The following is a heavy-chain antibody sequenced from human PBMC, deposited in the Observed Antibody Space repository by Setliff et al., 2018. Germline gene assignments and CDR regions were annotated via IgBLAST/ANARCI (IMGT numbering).Heavy chain of an antibody. Sequence: ASVKVSCKASGYTFTSHYMHRVRQASGLGLEWMGTINPSSGRTSYAQKFQGRVTMTRDTSTSTVYMDMSSLRSEDTAVYYCARDVFPYHYEGAFDIWGQGTMVTVSS. CDR1: GYTFTSHY. CDR2: INPSSGRT. V-gene: IGHV1-46*01. J-gene: IGHJ3*02. CDR3: ARDVFPYHYEGAFDI. D-gene: IGHD3-22*01.